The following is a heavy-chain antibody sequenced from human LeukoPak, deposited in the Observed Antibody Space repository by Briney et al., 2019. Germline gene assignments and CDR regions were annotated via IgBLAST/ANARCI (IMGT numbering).Heavy chain of an antibody. J-gene: IGHJ4*02. CDR1: GFSFHYYS. V-gene: IGHV3-21*05. CDR2: ISGGGHDI. Sequence: AGGSLRLSCAASGFSFHYYSLNWVRQSPGKGLEWNSYISGGGHDIYYADSVRGRFTISRDNARNLVYLQMNSLRVEDTAVYYCVRGGQGRDDYFDYWGQGTLLTVSS. CDR3: VRGGQGRDDYFDY.